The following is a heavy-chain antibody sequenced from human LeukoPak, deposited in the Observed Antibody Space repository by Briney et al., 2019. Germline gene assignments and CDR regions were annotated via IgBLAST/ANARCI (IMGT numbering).Heavy chain of an antibody. D-gene: IGHD2-21*02. CDR1: GFTFSTYW. Sequence: GGSLRLSCAASGFTFSTYWMDWYRQAPGKGREWVGNINQDASEINYVDSGRGRFTISRDNAKNSLHLQMNSLRAEDTAVYYCATDRDNSDWQKRFDSWGQGTLVTVSS. V-gene: IGHV3-7*01. J-gene: IGHJ4*02. CDR2: INQDASEI. CDR3: ATDRDNSDWQKRFDS.